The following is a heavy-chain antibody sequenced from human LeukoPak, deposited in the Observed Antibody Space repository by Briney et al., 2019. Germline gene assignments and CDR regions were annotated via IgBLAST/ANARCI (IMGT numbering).Heavy chain of an antibody. D-gene: IGHD2-15*01. V-gene: IGHV1-2*02. CDR3: ARGAGWGGYSRYYMDV. J-gene: IGHJ6*03. CDR2: INPNTGGT. CDR1: GYTFTDSY. Sequence: ASVKVSCKTSGYTFTDSYIHWVRQAPGQGLEWMGWINPNTGGTDYGQNFQGRLTMTRDTLISTAYMELTRLTSDDTAIYYCARGAGWGGYSRYYMDVWGIGTTVTVSS.